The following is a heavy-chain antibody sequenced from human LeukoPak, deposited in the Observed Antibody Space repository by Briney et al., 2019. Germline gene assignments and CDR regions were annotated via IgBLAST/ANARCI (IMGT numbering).Heavy chain of an antibody. CDR1: GFTFSSYW. V-gene: IGHV3-7*01. CDR3: ARDLRLGSYYYYYYMDV. J-gene: IGHJ6*03. D-gene: IGHD2-15*01. Sequence: PGGSLRLSCAASGFTFSSYWMSWVRQAPGKGLEWVANIKQDGSEKYYVDSVKGRFTISRDNAKNSLYLQMNSLRAEDTAVYYCARDLRLGSYYYYYYMDVWGKGTTVTVSS. CDR2: IKQDGSEK.